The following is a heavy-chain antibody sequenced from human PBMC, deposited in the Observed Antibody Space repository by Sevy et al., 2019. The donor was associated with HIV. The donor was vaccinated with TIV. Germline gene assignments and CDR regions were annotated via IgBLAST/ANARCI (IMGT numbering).Heavy chain of an antibody. CDR1: GFTFSSYA. CDR2: ISYDGSNK. Sequence: GGSVRLSCAASGFTFSSYAMHWVRQAPGKGLEWVAVISYDGSNKYYADSVKGRFTISRDNSKNTLYLQMNSLRAEDTAVYYCARAMWFGELSPPAFDIWGQGTMVTVSS. J-gene: IGHJ3*02. D-gene: IGHD3-10*01. V-gene: IGHV3-30-3*01. CDR3: ARAMWFGELSPPAFDI.